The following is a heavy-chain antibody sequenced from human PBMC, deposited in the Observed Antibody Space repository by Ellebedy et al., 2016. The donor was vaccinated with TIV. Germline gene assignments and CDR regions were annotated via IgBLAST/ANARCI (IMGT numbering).Heavy chain of an antibody. CDR3: ARESGYSSSLYD. D-gene: IGHD6-13*01. V-gene: IGHV4-61*02. CDR2: IYTSGST. J-gene: IGHJ4*02. Sequence: LRLSXTVSGGSISSSNSYWSWIRQPAGKGLEWIGLIYTSGSTNYNPSLKSRVTMSVDTSKNQFSLNLSSVTAADTAVYYCARESGYSSSLYDWGQGTLVTVSS. CDR1: GGSISSSNSY.